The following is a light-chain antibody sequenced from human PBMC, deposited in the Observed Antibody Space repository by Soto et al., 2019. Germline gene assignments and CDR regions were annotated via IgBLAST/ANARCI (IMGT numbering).Light chain of an antibody. CDR1: QSINSW. CDR2: KAS. V-gene: IGKV1-5*03. J-gene: IGKJ4*01. Sequence: DIQMTQSPSTLSASVGDRVTISCRASQSINSWLAWYRQKPGKAPDLLIYKASTLEIGVPSRFSGSGSATDFTLTISSLQPEDFATYYCQQYNSYPTTFGGGTKVEIK. CDR3: QQYNSYPTT.